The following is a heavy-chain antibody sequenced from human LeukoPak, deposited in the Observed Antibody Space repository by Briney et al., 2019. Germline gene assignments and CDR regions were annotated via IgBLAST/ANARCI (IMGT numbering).Heavy chain of an antibody. D-gene: IGHD6-19*01. V-gene: IGHV3-53*01. J-gene: IGHJ3*02. Sequence: GGSLRLSCAASGFTVSSNYMSWVRQAPGKGLEWVSLIYSGANTYYADSVKGRFTISRDNSKNTLYPQMNSLRVEDTAVYFCASTISAGTVADPRDAFDIWGQGTMVTVSS. CDR2: IYSGANT. CDR3: ASTISAGTVADPRDAFDI. CDR1: GFTVSSNY.